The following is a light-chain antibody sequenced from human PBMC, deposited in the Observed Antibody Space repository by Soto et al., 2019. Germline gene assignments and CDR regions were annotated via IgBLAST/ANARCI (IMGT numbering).Light chain of an antibody. J-gene: IGLJ1*01. CDR3: SSYVGTNSYV. CDR2: EVY. Sequence: QSALTQPPSASGSPGQSVTISCTGTSSDVGGYNYVSWYQQYPGKAPKLIIYEVYTRPSGVPDRFSGSKSGNTAALTVSGLQAEDEADYYCSSYVGTNSYVFGTGTKLTVL. V-gene: IGLV2-8*01. CDR1: SSDVGGYNY.